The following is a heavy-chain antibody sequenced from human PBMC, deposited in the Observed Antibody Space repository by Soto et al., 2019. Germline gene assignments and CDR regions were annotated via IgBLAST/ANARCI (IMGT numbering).Heavy chain of an antibody. J-gene: IGHJ3*02. V-gene: IGHV4-34*09. CDR1: GGSFSGYY. D-gene: IGHD3-22*01. CDR2: IYYSGST. CDR3: ARDFLPHYYDSSGDAFDI. Sequence: SETLSLTCAVYGGSFSGYYWSWIRQPPGKGLEWIGYIYYSGSTYYNPSLKSRVTISVDTSKNQFSLKLSSVTAADTAVYYCARDFLPHYYDSSGDAFDIWGQGTMVTVSS.